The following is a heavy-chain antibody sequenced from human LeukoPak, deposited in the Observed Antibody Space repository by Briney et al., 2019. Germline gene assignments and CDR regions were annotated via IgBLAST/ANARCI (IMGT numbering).Heavy chain of an antibody. Sequence: GGPLRLSCAASGFTFSNYAMNWVRQAPGKGLEWVSTISTGGASTFYADSVKGRFTISRDNSKNTLSLQMNSLRAEDTAMYYCAKPRGSGSYMAFDYWGQGTLVTVSS. V-gene: IGHV3-23*01. J-gene: IGHJ4*02. CDR1: GFTFSNYA. CDR2: ISTGGAST. CDR3: AKPRGSGSYMAFDY. D-gene: IGHD3-10*01.